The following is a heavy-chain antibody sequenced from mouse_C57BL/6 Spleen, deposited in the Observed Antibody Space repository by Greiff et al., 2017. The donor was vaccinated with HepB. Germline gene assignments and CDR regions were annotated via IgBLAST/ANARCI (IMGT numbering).Heavy chain of an antibody. CDR2: IHPNSGST. Sequence: QVQLQQPGAELVKPGASVKLSCKASGYTFTSYWMHWVKQRPGQGLEWIGMIHPNSGSTNYNEKFKRTTTLAVAKSSSTAYMQLSSLTSEDSAVYYCANRVSNWYFDVWGTGTTVTVSS. D-gene: IGHD2-10*02. CDR1: GYTFTSYW. J-gene: IGHJ1*03. V-gene: IGHV1-64*01. CDR3: ANRVSNWYFDV.